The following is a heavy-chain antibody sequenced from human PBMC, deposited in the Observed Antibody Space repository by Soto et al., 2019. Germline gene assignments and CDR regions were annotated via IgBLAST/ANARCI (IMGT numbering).Heavy chain of an antibody. CDR1: GFTFSNYG. CDR3: ARDPLVAYYFDY. CDR2: TSYDGSSK. Sequence: QVQLVESGGGVVQPGRSLRLSCAASGFTFSNYGMHWVRQAPGKGLEWVAITSYDGSSKYYADSVKGRFTISRDNSKNTLYLQMNSLKPEDTALYYCARDPLVAYYFDYWGQGTLVTVSS. J-gene: IGHJ4*02. D-gene: IGHD5-12*01. V-gene: IGHV3-30-3*01.